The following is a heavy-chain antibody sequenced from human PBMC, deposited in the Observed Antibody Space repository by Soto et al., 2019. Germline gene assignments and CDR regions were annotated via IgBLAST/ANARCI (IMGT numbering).Heavy chain of an antibody. V-gene: IGHV3-48*02. CDR2: ISSSSSTI. Sequence: XGSLRLSCAAAGFTLSSYSMNWVRQAPGKGLDWVSYISSSSSTIYYADSVKGRFTISRDNAKNSLYLQMNSLRDEDTAVYYCAREGNWITIFGVVMNYYFDYWGQGTLVTVSS. D-gene: IGHD3-3*01. CDR1: GFTLSSYS. J-gene: IGHJ4*02. CDR3: AREGNWITIFGVVMNYYFDY.